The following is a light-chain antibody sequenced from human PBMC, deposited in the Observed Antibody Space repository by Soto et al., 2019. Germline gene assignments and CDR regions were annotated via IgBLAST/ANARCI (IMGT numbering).Light chain of an antibody. V-gene: IGKV3-20*01. Sequence: EMVWTQSPGALSLSPGERATLSCSASQSVSSSYLAWYQQKPGQAPRLLIYGASSRATGIPDRFSGSGSGTDFTPTITSLEPEDFSVYLCQLCSPWPITSGQGPRVELK. CDR2: GAS. J-gene: IGKJ5*01. CDR3: QLCSPWPIT. CDR1: QSVSSSY.